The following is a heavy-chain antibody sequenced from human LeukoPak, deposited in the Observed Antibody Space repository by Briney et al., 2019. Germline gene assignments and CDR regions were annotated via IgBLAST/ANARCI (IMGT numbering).Heavy chain of an antibody. V-gene: IGHV3-11*04. D-gene: IGHD2-2*01. Sequence: PGGSLRLSCAASGFTFSDYYMSWIRQAPGKGLEWVSYISSSGSTIYYADSVKGRFTISRDNGKNSLYLQMNSLRAEDTAVYYCARGPPQYIVVVPAAIWFDPWGQGTLVTVSS. CDR2: ISSSGSTI. CDR1: GFTFSDYY. J-gene: IGHJ5*02. CDR3: ARGPPQYIVVVPAAIWFDP.